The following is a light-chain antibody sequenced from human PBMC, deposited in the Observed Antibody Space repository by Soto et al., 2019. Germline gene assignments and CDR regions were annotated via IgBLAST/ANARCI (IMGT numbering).Light chain of an antibody. V-gene: IGKV2-28*01. CDR3: MQALQTPRT. CDR2: LGS. CDR1: QSLLHSNGYNY. Sequence: DIVMTQSPLSLPVTPGEPASISCRSSQSLLHSNGYNYLDWDLQKPGQSPQLLIYLGSNRASGVPDRFSGSGSGTDFTLKISRVEAEDVWVYYCMQALQTPRTFGQGTKVEIK. J-gene: IGKJ1*01.